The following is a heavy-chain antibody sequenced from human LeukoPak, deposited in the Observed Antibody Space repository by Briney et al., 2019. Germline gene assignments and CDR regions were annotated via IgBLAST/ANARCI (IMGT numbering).Heavy chain of an antibody. CDR3: ARLSGTADLNIVVVPAATG. CDR2: IYTSRST. Sequence: PSETLSLTCTVSGGSISSCSCYWSWLRQPAGKGLDGIGHIYTSRSTNYNPSLKSRVTISVDTSKNQFSLKLSSVTAADTAVYYCARLSGTADLNIVVVPAATGWGQGTLVTVSS. J-gene: IGHJ4*02. CDR1: GGSISSCSCY. V-gene: IGHV4-61*09. D-gene: IGHD2-2*01.